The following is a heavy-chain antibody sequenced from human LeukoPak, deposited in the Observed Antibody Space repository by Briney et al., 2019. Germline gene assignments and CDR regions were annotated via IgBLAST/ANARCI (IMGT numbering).Heavy chain of an antibody. CDR3: ARLRSPGDFDY. D-gene: IGHD1-26*01. CDR1: GGSVSGTNYY. CDR2: IYYSGST. Sequence: SETLSLTCSVSGGSVSGTNYYWAWIRQPPEKGLEWIGTIYYSGSTYYNVSLKSRATISVDTSKNQFSLNLSSVTAADTAVYYCARLRSPGDFDYWGQGTLVTVSS. V-gene: IGHV4-39*07. J-gene: IGHJ4*02.